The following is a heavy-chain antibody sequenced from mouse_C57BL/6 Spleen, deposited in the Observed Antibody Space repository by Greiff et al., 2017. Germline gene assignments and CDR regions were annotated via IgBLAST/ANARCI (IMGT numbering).Heavy chain of an antibody. V-gene: IGHV1-54*01. CDR1: GYAFTNYL. CDR3: ARRSSYGTGAMDY. Sequence: VQLQQSGAELVRPGTSVKVSCKASGYAFTNYLIEWVKQRPGQGLEWIGVINPGSGGTNYNEKFKGKATLTADKSSSTAYMQLSSLTSEDSAVYFCARRSSYGTGAMDYWGQGTSVTVSS. CDR2: INPGSGGT. J-gene: IGHJ4*01. D-gene: IGHD1-1*01.